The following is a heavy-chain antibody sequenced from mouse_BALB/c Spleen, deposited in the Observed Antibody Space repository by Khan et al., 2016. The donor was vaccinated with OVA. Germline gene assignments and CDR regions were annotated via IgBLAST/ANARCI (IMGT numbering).Heavy chain of an antibody. V-gene: IGHV3-2*02. J-gene: IGHJ2*01. D-gene: IGHD2-10*02. Sequence: EVQLQESGPGLVKPSQSLSLTCTVTGYSITSDYAWNWIRQFPGNKLEWMGYISYSGSTSYNPSLKSRISITRDTSKNQFFLQLNSMTTEDTATYYCARKEYGNYGFDYWGQGTTLTVSS. CDR1: GYSITSDYA. CDR3: ARKEYGNYGFDY. CDR2: ISYSGST.